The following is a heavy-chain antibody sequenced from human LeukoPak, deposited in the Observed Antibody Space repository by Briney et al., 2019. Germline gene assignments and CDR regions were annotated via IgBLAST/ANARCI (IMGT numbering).Heavy chain of an antibody. CDR1: GGSISSYY. CDR3: ARCPYAAPVETP. J-gene: IGHJ5*02. D-gene: IGHD2-15*01. Sequence: PSETLSLTCTVSGGSISSYYWSWIRQPPGKGLEWIGYIYYSGSTDYNPSLKSRVTISVDTSKNQFSLKLTSVTAADTAIYFCARCPYAAPVETPWGQGALVTVSS. V-gene: IGHV4-59*01. CDR2: IYYSGST.